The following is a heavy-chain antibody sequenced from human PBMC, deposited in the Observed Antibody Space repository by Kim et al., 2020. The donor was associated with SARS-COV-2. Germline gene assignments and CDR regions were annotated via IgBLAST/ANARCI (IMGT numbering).Heavy chain of an antibody. Sequence: SETLSLTCAVYGGSFSGYYWSWIRQPPGKGLEWIGEINHSGSTNYNPSLKSRVTISVDTSKNQFSLKLSSVTAADTAVYYCARGRRGNYGDFRRGPFDYWGQGTLVTVSS. CDR1: GGSFSGYY. V-gene: IGHV4-34*01. J-gene: IGHJ4*02. CDR2: INHSGST. D-gene: IGHD4-17*01. CDR3: ARGRRGNYGDFRRGPFDY.